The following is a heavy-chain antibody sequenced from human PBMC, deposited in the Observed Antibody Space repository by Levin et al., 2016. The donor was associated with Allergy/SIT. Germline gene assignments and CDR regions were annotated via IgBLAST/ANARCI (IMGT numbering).Heavy chain of an antibody. Sequence: WIRQPPGKGLEWIGEINHSGSTNYNPSLKSRVTISVDTSKNQFSLKLSSVTAADTAVYYCARGGYSYGYQNFDYWGQGTLVTVSS. CDR3: ARGGYSYGYQNFDY. V-gene: IGHV4-34*01. CDR2: INHSGST. J-gene: IGHJ4*02. D-gene: IGHD5-18*01.